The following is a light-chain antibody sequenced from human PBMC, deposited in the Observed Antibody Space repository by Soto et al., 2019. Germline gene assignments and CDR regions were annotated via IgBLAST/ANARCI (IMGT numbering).Light chain of an antibody. J-gene: IGKJ1*01. CDR3: QQSYSTPWT. V-gene: IGKV1-39*01. Sequence: DIQMTQSPSSLSASVGDRVTITCRASQSISSYLNWYQQKPGKAPKLLIYAASSLESGVPSRFSGSGSGTDFTLTISSLQPEDFATYYCQQSYSTPWTFGQGTKVECK. CDR2: AAS. CDR1: QSISSY.